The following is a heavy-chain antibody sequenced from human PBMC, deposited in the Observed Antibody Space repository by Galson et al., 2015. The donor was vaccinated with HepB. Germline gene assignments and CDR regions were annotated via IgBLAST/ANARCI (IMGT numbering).Heavy chain of an antibody. CDR2: IIPIFGTA. CDR3: ARGQQWPDYYYYYMDV. CDR1: GGTFSSYA. D-gene: IGHD6-19*01. Sequence: SVKVSCKASGGTFSSYAISWVRQAPGQGLEWMGGIIPIFGTANYAQKFQGRVTITADKSTSTAYMELSSLRSEDTAVYYCARGQQWPDYYYYYMDVWGKGTTVTVSS. V-gene: IGHV1-69*06. J-gene: IGHJ6*03.